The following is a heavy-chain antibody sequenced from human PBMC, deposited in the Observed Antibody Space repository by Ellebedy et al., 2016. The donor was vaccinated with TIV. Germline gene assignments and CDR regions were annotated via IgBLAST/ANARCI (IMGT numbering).Heavy chain of an antibody. V-gene: IGHV4-30-4*01. CDR1: GGSISSGDYY. Sequence: SETLSLTXTVSGGSISSGDYYWSWIRQPPGKGLEWIGYIYYSGSTYYNPSLKSRVTISVDTSKNQFSLKLNSVTAADTAVYYCVRDGNSGYDYFDYWGQGTLVTVSS. J-gene: IGHJ4*02. CDR3: VRDGNSGYDYFDY. CDR2: IYYSGST. D-gene: IGHD5-12*01.